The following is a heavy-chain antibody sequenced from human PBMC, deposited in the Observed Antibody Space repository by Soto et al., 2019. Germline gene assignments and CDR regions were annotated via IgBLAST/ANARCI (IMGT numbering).Heavy chain of an antibody. CDR2: ISYDGSNK. Sequence: QVQLVESGGGVVQPGRSLRLSCAASGFSFSSYAMHWVRQAPGKGLEWVAVISYDGSNKYYADSVKGRFTISRDNSKNTLYLQMNSLRAQDTAVYYCASDEGVAVTSYYFDYWGQGTLVTVSS. D-gene: IGHD6-19*01. CDR3: ASDEGVAVTSYYFDY. V-gene: IGHV3-30-3*01. J-gene: IGHJ4*02. CDR1: GFSFSSYA.